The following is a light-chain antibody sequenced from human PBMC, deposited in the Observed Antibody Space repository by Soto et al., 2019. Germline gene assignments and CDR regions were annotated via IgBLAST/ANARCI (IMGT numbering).Light chain of an antibody. CDR3: HQYAWSPLT. Sequence: EIVLTQSPGTRSLSPGERAALSCRASQSVPSSYLAWYQQRPGQAPRLLIYDASRRATGIPDRFSGSESGADFTLSICSLEPGDFAVYYCHQYAWSPLTFGQGTRLEIK. J-gene: IGKJ5*01. CDR1: QSVPSSY. CDR2: DAS. V-gene: IGKV3-20*01.